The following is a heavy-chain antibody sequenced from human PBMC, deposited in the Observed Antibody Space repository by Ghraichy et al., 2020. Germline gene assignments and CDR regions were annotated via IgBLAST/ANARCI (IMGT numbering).Heavy chain of an antibody. Sequence: GGSLRLSCAASGFTFSSYAMHWVRQAPGKGLEWVAVISYDGSNKYYADSVKGRFTISRDSSKNTLYLQMNSLRAEDTAVYYCAREGITMVRGVINDAFDIWGQGTMVTVSS. CDR1: GFTFSSYA. J-gene: IGHJ3*02. CDR2: ISYDGSNK. V-gene: IGHV3-30*04. CDR3: AREGITMVRGVINDAFDI. D-gene: IGHD3-10*01.